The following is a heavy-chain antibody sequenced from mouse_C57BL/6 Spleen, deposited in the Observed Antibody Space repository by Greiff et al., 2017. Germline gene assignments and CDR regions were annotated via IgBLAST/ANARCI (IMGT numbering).Heavy chain of an antibody. CDR3: AMLWLAY. Sequence: QVQLQQPGTELVKPGASVKLSCTASGYSFPSYWMHCLKQRPGQGLEWFGNINPCNGGTNYNEKFKSKATLTVDKSSSTAYMQFSSLTSEDSAVYYCAMLWLAYWGQEGLVTV. V-gene: IGHV1-53*01. CDR1: GYSFPSYW. CDR2: INPCNGGT. J-gene: IGHJ3*01.